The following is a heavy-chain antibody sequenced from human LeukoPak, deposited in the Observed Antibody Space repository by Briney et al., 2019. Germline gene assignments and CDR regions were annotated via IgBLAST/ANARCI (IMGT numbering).Heavy chain of an antibody. CDR2: INPNSGAT. D-gene: IGHD6-19*01. J-gene: IGHJ3*02. V-gene: IGHV1-2*02. CDR1: GYTFIGFY. CDR3: ARVVGSGWPSDAFDM. Sequence: ASVKVSCKASGYTFIGFYMHWVRRAPGQGLEWMGWINPNSGATKYAQNFQGRVTMTRDTSIKTAYMELSSLRSDDTAVYYCARVVGSGWPSDAFDMWGQGTMVTVSS.